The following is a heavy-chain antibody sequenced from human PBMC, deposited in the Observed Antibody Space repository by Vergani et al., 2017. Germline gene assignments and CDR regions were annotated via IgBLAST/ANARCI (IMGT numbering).Heavy chain of an antibody. Sequence: QVQLVESGGGVVQPGTSLRLSCAASGFIFKNHGMQWVRQAPGKGLEWVALIWDDGSKKNYWDSMKGRFTISRDNSKDTLYLEMNSLRVEDSAVYYCVRHSWFRSCKSVNCSSWDYWGQGTPVTVSS. D-gene: IGHD2/OR15-2a*01. CDR3: VRHSWFRSCKSVNCSSWDY. J-gene: IGHJ4*02. V-gene: IGHV3-33*01. CDR1: GFIFKNHG. CDR2: IWDDGSKK.